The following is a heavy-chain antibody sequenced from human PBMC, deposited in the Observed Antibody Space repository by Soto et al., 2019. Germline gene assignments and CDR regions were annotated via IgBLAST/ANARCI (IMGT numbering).Heavy chain of an antibody. CDR3: ARDVDIGTLPTGDWFDS. D-gene: IGHD5-12*01. CDR1: GYIFTSYG. CDR2: ISAKNGNT. V-gene: IGHV1-18*01. J-gene: IGHJ5*01. Sequence: QIQLVQSGGEVKKPGASVTVSCKASGYIFTSYGITWVRQAPGQGLEWVGWISAKNGNTNSGQKFQGRVTMTTDTSTSTAYKELRSLRPDGTAVYYCARDVDIGTLPTGDWFDSWGQGTLVTASS.